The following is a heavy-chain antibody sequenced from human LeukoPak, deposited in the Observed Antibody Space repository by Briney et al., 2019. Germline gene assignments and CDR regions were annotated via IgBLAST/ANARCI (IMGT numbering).Heavy chain of an antibody. CDR2: INPNSGGT. J-gene: IGHJ4*02. Sequence: ASVKVSCKASGYTFTGYYMHWVRQAPGQGLEWMGWINPNSGGTNYAQKFQGRVTITRDTSASTAYMELSSLRSEDMAVYYCARVLDSSGYYDFDYWGQGTLVTVSS. CDR1: GYTFTGYY. D-gene: IGHD3-22*01. CDR3: ARVLDSSGYYDFDY. V-gene: IGHV1-2*02.